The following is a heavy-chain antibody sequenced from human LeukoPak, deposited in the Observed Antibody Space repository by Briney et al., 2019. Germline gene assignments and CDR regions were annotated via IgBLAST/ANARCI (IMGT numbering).Heavy chain of an antibody. D-gene: IGHD2-2*01. J-gene: IGHJ4*02. CDR1: GGSISSYY. CDR2: IYYSGST. V-gene: IGHV4-59*01. CDR3: ARGEDRSSTSCQLFDY. Sequence: SETLSLTCTVSGGSISSYYWSWIRQPPGKGLEWIGYIYYSGSTNYNPSLKSRVTISVDTSKNQFSLKLSSVTAADTAVYYCARGEDRSSTSCQLFDYWGQGTLVTVSS.